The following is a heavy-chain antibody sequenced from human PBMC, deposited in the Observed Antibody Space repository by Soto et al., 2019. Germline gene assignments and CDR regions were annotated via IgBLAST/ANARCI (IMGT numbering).Heavy chain of an antibody. CDR1: GGTFSSYT. J-gene: IGHJ4*02. Sequence: QVQLVQSGAEVKKPGSSVKVSCKASGGTFSSYTISWVRQAPGQGLEWMGRIIPILGIANYAQKFQGRVTITADKSASTAYMELSSLRSEDTAVYYCARGVSVTTGRYYFDYWGQGTLVTVSS. CDR3: ARGVSVTTGRYYFDY. CDR2: IIPILGIA. V-gene: IGHV1-69*02. D-gene: IGHD4-17*01.